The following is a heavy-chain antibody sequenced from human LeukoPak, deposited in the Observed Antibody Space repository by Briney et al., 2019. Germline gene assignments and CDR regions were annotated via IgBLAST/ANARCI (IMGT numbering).Heavy chain of an antibody. CDR2: IYTSGST. V-gene: IGHV4-4*07. D-gene: IGHD2-2*02. Sequence: SETLSLTCTVSGGSISSYYWSWIRQPAGKGLEWIGRIYTSGSTNYDPSLKSRVTMSVGTSKNQFSLKLSSVTAADTAMYYCARQGGYCSSTSCYMWIQLWYDYWGQGTLVTVSS. CDR1: GGSISSYY. CDR3: ARQGGYCSSTSCYMWIQLWYDY. J-gene: IGHJ4*02.